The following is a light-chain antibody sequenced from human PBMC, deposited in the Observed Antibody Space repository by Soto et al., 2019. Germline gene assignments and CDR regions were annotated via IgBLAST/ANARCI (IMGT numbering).Light chain of an antibody. CDR1: SSDVGSYNY. V-gene: IGLV2-14*01. Sequence: QSVLTHPASVSGSPGQSITISCTGTSSDVGSYNYVSWYQQHPGKAPKVMIYEVSNRPSGVSNRFSGSKSGNTASLTISGLQAEDEADYYCSSYTSSSAYGFGHGTKVTGL. J-gene: IGLJ1*01. CDR2: EVS. CDR3: SSYTSSSAYG.